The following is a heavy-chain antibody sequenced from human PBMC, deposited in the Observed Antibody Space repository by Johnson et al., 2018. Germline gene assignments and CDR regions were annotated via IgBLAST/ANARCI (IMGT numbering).Heavy chain of an antibody. J-gene: IGHJ3*02. CDR3: ARRGAGYSNKAFDI. Sequence: VQLVQSGGGLVQPGGSLRLSCAASGFTFSSYAMSWVRQTPGKGLEWVSGISGSGDSTYYADSVKGRFTISRDNSKNTLYLQMKSLRAEDTAVYYCARRGAGYSNKAFDIWGQGTMVTVSS. CDR2: ISGSGDST. D-gene: IGHD5-24*01. V-gene: IGHV3-23*04. CDR1: GFTFSSYA.